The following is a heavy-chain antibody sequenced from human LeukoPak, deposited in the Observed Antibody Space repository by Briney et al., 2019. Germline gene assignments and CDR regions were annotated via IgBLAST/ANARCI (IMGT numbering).Heavy chain of an antibody. CDR1: GYTFTSYA. Sequence: ASVKVSCKASGYTFTSYAMHWVRQAPGQRLEWMGWINTNTGNPTYAQGFTGRFVFSLDTSVSTAYLQISSLKAEDTAVYYCARDKYCSRTSCYFTGMDVWGQGTTVTVSS. CDR2: INTNTGNP. V-gene: IGHV7-4-1*02. J-gene: IGHJ6*02. CDR3: ARDKYCSRTSCYFTGMDV. D-gene: IGHD2-2*01.